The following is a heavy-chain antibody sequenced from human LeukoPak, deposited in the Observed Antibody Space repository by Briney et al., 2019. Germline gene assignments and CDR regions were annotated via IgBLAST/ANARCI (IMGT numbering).Heavy chain of an antibody. CDR1: GYTFTGYY. CDR2: INPNSGGT. D-gene: IGHD2-2*02. Sequence: RASVKVSCKASGYTFTGYYMHWVRQAPGQGLEWMGWINPNSGGTNYAQKFQGRVTMTRDTSISTAYMELSRLRSDDTAVYYCARDQGLEYQLLYDYWGQGTLVTVSS. CDR3: ARDQGLEYQLLYDY. V-gene: IGHV1-2*02. J-gene: IGHJ4*02.